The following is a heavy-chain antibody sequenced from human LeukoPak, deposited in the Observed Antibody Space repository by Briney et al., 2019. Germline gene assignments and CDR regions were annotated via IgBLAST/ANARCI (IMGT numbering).Heavy chain of an antibody. D-gene: IGHD3-22*01. CDR1: GFTFSSYA. CDR3: AKDLYYDSSGPGGFDY. V-gene: IGHV3-23*01. J-gene: IGHJ4*02. Sequence: GGSLRLSCAASGFTFSSYAMSWVRQAPGKGLEWVSSISTSGGSTSYADSVKGRFTISRDNSKNTLYLQMNSLRAEDTAVYYCAKDLYYDSSGPGGFDYWGQGTLVTVSS. CDR2: ISTSGGST.